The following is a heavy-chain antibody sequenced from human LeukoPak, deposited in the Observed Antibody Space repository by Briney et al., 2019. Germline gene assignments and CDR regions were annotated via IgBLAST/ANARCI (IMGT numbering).Heavy chain of an antibody. CDR1: GYTFTSYG. D-gene: IGHD1-26*01. V-gene: IGHV1-18*01. J-gene: IGHJ1*01. CDR2: ISVYNGNT. CDR3: VRDRDSGSYSEYFQH. Sequence: ASVKVSCKASGYTFTSYGISWVRQAPGQGLEWMGWISVYNGNTNYAQKLQGRVTMTTDTSTSTAYMELRSLRSDDTAVYYCVRDRDSGSYSEYFQHWGQGTLVTVSS.